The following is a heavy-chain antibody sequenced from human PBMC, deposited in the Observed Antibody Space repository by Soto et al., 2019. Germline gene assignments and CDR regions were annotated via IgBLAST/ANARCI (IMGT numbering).Heavy chain of an antibody. Sequence: SVKVSCKASGGTFSSYAIRWVRQAPGQGLEWMGGIIPIFGTANYAQKFQGRVTITADESTSTAYMELSSLRSEDTAVYYCATDISLGAVAGSIYGMDVWGQGTTVTVSS. V-gene: IGHV1-69*13. CDR2: IIPIFGTA. CDR3: ATDISLGAVAGSIYGMDV. CDR1: GGTFSSYA. J-gene: IGHJ6*02. D-gene: IGHD3-10*01.